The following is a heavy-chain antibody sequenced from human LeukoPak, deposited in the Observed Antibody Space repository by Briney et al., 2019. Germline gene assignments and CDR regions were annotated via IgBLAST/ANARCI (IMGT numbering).Heavy chain of an antibody. D-gene: IGHD3-10*01. J-gene: IGHJ4*02. V-gene: IGHV3-48*03. CDR2: TSSSGSSI. CDR3: AIGGEFEF. CDR1: GFTFSPYE. Sequence: PGGSLRLSCAASGFTFSPYEMNWVRQAPGKGLEWVSYTSSSGSSIHYADSVKGRFTISRDNAKNSLYLQMNSLRAEDTAVYYCAIGGEFEFWGQGTLVIVSS.